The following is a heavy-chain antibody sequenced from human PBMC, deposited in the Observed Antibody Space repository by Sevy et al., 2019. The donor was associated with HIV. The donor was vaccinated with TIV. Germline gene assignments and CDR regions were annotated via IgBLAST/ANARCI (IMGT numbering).Heavy chain of an antibody. CDR3: ARDNRHCSSTSCPVDDAFDI. Sequence: GGSLRLSCAASVFTFSSYGMHWVRQAPGKGLEWVAVIWYDGSNKYYADSVKGRFTISRDNSKNTLYLQMNSLRAEDTAVYYCARDNRHCSSTSCPVDDAFDIWGQGTMVTVSS. CDR1: VFTFSSYG. D-gene: IGHD2-2*01. CDR2: IWYDGSNK. V-gene: IGHV3-33*01. J-gene: IGHJ3*02.